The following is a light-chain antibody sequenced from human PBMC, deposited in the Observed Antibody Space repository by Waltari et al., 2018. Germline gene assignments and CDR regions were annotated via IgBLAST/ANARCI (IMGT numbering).Light chain of an antibody. CDR2: GAY. CDR3: QQYEDWPRHS. CDR1: KNVGTS. J-gene: IGKJ4*01. Sequence: EILVTQSPATLSVSPGERVTLSCRASKNVGTSLAWYQQKPGQTPRLLIFGAYSRASCVPARFSGSGSGTDFTLAISSLQSEDFAVYYCQQYEDWPRHSFGGGTKVQIE. V-gene: IGKV3-15*01.